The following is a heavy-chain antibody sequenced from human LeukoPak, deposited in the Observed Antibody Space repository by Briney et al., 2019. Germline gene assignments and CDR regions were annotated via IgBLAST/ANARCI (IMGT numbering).Heavy chain of an antibody. CDR2: ISGSGGST. CDR1: GFTFSSYG. CDR3: AKTPYYSSSSGNWFDP. Sequence: QSGGSLRLSCAASGFTFSSYGMSWVRQAPGKGLEWVSAISGSGGSTYYADYVKGRFTISRDNSKNTLYLQMNSLRAEDTAVYYCAKTPYYSSSSGNWFDPWGQGTLVTVSS. J-gene: IGHJ5*02. V-gene: IGHV3-23*01. D-gene: IGHD6-6*01.